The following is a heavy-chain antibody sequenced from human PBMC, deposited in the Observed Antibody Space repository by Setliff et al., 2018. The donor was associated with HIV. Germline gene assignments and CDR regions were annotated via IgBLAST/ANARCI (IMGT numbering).Heavy chain of an antibody. V-gene: IGHV2-5*02. CDR2: IYWDDDK. CDR3: AHSGGYSSSWYLNWFDP. CDR1: GFSLSTSGVG. D-gene: IGHD6-13*01. J-gene: IGHJ5*02. Sequence: GPTLVNPTQTLTLTCTFSGFSLSTSGVGVGWIRQPPGKALEWLALIYWDDDKRYSPSLKSRLTITKDTSKNQVVLTMTNMDPVDTATYYCAHSGGYSSSWYLNWFDPWGQGTLVTVSS.